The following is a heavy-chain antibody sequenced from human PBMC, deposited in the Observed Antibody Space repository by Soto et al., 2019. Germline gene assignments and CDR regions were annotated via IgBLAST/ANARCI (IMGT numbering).Heavy chain of an antibody. CDR1: GYTFTGHY. D-gene: IGHD1-26*01. Sequence: QVQLVQSGAEVKKPGASVKVSCKASGYTFTGHYIHWVRQAPEQGPEWMGEIGPESGATRYAQRFQGRVTMTRDVSITTVYMELNNLSPDDTAVYYCGRGRSGQIVVFYWGQGTPVTVSS. CDR2: IGPESGAT. V-gene: IGHV1-2*02. CDR3: GRGRSGQIVVFY. J-gene: IGHJ4*02.